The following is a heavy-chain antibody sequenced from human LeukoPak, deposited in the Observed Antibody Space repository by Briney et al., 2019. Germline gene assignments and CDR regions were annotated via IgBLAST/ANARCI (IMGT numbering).Heavy chain of an antibody. CDR2: IWYDGSNK. D-gene: IGHD4-17*01. J-gene: IGHJ3*02. Sequence: GRSLRLSCAASGFTFSSYGMHWVRQAPGKGLEWVAVIWYDGSNKYYADSVKGRFTISRDNSKNTLYLQMNSLRAEDTAVYYCARDLADYAEGAFDIWGQGTMVTVSS. CDR1: GFTFSSYG. V-gene: IGHV3-33*01. CDR3: ARDLADYAEGAFDI.